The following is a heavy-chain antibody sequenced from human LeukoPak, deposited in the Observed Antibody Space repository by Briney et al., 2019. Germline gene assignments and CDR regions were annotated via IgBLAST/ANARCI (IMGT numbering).Heavy chain of an antibody. D-gene: IGHD5-12*01. CDR3: ARVPYSGYDSAYYYGMDV. Sequence: GGSLRLSCAASGFTFNSYNMNWVRRAPGQGLEWVSSISSSSTYIYYADSVKGRFTISRDNAKNSLYLQMNSLRAEDTAVYYCARVPYSGYDSAYYYGMDVWGQGTTVTVSS. V-gene: IGHV3-21*01. J-gene: IGHJ6*02. CDR1: GFTFNSYN. CDR2: ISSSSTYI.